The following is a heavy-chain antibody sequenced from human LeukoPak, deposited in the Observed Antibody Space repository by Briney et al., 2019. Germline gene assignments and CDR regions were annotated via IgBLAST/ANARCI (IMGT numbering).Heavy chain of an antibody. CDR3: ARPVDSSGVDAFDI. J-gene: IGHJ3*02. D-gene: IGHD3-22*01. CDR2: IYYSGST. CDR1: GGSTSSYY. Sequence: PSETLSLTCTVSGGSTSSYYWSWIRQPPGKGLEWIGYIYYSGSTNYNPSLKSRVTISVDTSKNQFSLKLSSVTAADTAVYYCARPVDSSGVDAFDIWGQGTMVTVSS. V-gene: IGHV4-59*01.